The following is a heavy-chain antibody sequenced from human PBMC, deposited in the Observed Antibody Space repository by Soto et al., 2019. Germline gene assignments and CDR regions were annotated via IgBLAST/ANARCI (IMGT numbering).Heavy chain of an antibody. Sequence: SETLSLTCAVSGYSISTGFNWAWIRQPPGKGLEWIGSIYHSGSTYYNLSLKSRVTISSDASKNQISLKLSSVTAAETALYYWARDWGAGFYQFDSWGQGTLVTVSS. D-gene: IGHD2-2*01. V-gene: IGHV4-38-2*02. CDR1: GYSISTGFN. CDR2: IYHSGST. CDR3: ARDWGAGFYQFDS. J-gene: IGHJ4*02.